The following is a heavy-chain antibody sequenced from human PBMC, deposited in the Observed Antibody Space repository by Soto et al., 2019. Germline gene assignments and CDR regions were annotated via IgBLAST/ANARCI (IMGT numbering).Heavy chain of an antibody. Sequence: QVQLVQSGAEEKKPGASVKVSCKASGYTFTSYGMHWVRQAPGQRLEWMGWINAGNGNTKYSQKFPGRGTITRVTSASTAYMELSGLRSEDTAVYYCARGLGGARTYFDSWGQGTLVTVSS. CDR1: GYTFTSYG. D-gene: IGHD3-10*01. CDR3: ARGLGGARTYFDS. CDR2: INAGNGNT. V-gene: IGHV1-3*05. J-gene: IGHJ4*02.